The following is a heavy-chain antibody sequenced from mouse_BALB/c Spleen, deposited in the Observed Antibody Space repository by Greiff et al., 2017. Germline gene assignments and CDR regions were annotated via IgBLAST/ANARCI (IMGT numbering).Heavy chain of an antibody. J-gene: IGHJ3*01. V-gene: IGHV7-3*02. CDR1: GFTFTDYY. D-gene: IGHD2-14*01. CDR3: ARDEGTEAWFAY. CDR2: IRNKANGYTT. Sequence: DVMLVESGGGLVQPGGSLRLSCATSGFTFTDYYMSWVRQPPGKALEWLGFIRNKANGYTTEYSASVKGRFTISRDNSQSILYLQMNTLRAEDSATYYCARDEGTEAWFAYWGQGTLVTVSA.